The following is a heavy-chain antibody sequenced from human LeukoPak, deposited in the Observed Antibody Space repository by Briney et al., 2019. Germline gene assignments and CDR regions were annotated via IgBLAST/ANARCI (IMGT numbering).Heavy chain of an antibody. Sequence: GESLKISCKGSGYSFTSYWISWVRQMPGKGLEWMGRIDPSDSYTNYSPSFQGHVTISADKSINTAYLQWSSLKASDTAMYYCARQATNYGGNSPSDYWGQGTLVTVSS. CDR3: ARQATNYGGNSPSDY. D-gene: IGHD4-23*01. CDR2: IDPSDSYT. CDR1: GYSFTSYW. V-gene: IGHV5-10-1*01. J-gene: IGHJ4*02.